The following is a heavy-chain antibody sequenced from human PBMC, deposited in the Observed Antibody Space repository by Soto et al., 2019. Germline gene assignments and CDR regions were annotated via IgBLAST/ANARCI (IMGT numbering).Heavy chain of an antibody. CDR1: GFTLSRYA. CDR2: INTNGANT. Sequence: EVQLLESGGGLVQPGGSLRLSCAASGFTLSRYAMNWVRQAPGKGLEWVSGINTNGANTYYADSVKGRFTITRDNSKNTLKLQMNSRRTEDMAVYYCAKDSFHAYFDLWGRGTLVTVSS. CDR3: AKDSFHAYFDL. V-gene: IGHV3-23*01. J-gene: IGHJ2*01.